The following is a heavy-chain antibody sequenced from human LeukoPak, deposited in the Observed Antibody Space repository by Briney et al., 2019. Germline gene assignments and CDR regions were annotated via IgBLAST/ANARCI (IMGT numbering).Heavy chain of an antibody. CDR2: IYTSGST. J-gene: IGHJ3*02. CDR3: ARVRTVYAFDI. D-gene: IGHD1-1*01. V-gene: IGHV4-61*02. CDR1: GGSISSGSYY. Sequence: SQTLSLTCTVSGGSISSGSYYWRWIRQPAGKGLEWIGRIYTSGSTNYNPSLKSRVTISVDTSKNQFSLKLSSVTAADTAVYYCARVRTVYAFDIWGQGTMVTVSS.